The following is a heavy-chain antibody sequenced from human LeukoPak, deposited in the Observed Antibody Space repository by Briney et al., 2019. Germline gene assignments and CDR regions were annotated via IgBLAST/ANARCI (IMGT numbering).Heavy chain of an antibody. CDR1: GFTFSSYG. Sequence: GGSLRLSCAASGFTFSSYGIHWVRQAPVKGLEWVAFIRYDGSDKYFADIVKGRFTISRDNAKNSLYLQMNSLRAEDTAVYYCARDLGDYGDYGGDYWGQGTLVTVSS. J-gene: IGHJ4*02. V-gene: IGHV3-30*02. CDR2: IRYDGSDK. CDR3: ARDLGDYGDYGGDY. D-gene: IGHD4-17*01.